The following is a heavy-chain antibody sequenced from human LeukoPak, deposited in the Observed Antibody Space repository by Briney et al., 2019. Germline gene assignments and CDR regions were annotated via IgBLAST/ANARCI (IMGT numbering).Heavy chain of an antibody. CDR2: IIPIFGTA. J-gene: IGHJ3*02. Sequence: SVKVSCKASGGTFSSYAISWVRQAPGQGLEWMGGIIPIFGTANYAQKFQGRVTITADESTSTAYMELSSLRSEDTAVYYCARETRSGSYWKAWRFGIWGQGTMVTVSS. V-gene: IGHV1-69*01. D-gene: IGHD1-26*01. CDR3: ARETRSGSYWKAWRFGI. CDR1: GGTFSSYA.